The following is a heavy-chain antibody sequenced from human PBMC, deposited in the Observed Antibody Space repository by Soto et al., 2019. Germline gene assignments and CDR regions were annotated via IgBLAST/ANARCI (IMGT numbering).Heavy chain of an antibody. Sequence: GGSLRLSCAASGFTLTRYSMNWVRQAPGKGLEWVSSISSTTNYIYYGDSMKGRFTISRDNAKNSLYLEMNSLRAEDTAVYYCAIVSEDLTSYFDYWGQGPLVTVSS. CDR2: ISSTTNYI. CDR1: GFTLTRYS. V-gene: IGHV3-21*06. CDR3: AIVSEDLTSYFDY. J-gene: IGHJ4*02.